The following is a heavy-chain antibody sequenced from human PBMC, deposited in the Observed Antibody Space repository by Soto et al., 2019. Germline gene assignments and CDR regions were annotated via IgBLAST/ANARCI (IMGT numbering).Heavy chain of an antibody. CDR3: ARNNWNYLADY. CDR2: INVGNGKT. V-gene: IGHV1-3*01. CDR1: GYTLTRYA. J-gene: IGHJ4*02. Sequence: ASVQVSCKASGYTLTRYAMHWVRQAPGQRLEWMGWINVGNGKTKYSQKFQGRVTITRDTSASTAYMELSSLRSEDTAVYYCARNNWNYLADYWGQGTLVTVSS. D-gene: IGHD1-7*01.